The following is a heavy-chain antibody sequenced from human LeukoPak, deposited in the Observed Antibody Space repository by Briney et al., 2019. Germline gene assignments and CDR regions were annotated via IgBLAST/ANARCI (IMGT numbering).Heavy chain of an antibody. CDR3: VKGSEAYCDSKSDY. Sequence: PGGPVRLFCAASGFTFSNYAMHWVRQAPGKGLQYVSAISNNGGTTYYADSVKGRFTISRDNSKNTLFLQMSSLRPEDTAVYFCVKGSEAYCDSKSDYWGQETLAPVSS. D-gene: IGHD3-22*01. V-gene: IGHV3-64D*09. J-gene: IGHJ4*02. CDR2: ISNNGGTT. CDR1: GFTFSNYA.